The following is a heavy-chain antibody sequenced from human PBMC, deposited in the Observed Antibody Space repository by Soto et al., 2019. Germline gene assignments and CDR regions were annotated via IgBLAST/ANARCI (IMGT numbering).Heavy chain of an antibody. J-gene: IGHJ3*02. CDR1: GGSISSYY. CDR3: ARVGYSSSWYFGDDAFDI. CDR2: IYYSGST. D-gene: IGHD6-13*01. Sequence: QVQLQESGPGLVKPSETLSLTCTVSGGSISSYYWSWIRQPPGKGLAWIGYIYYSGSTNYNPSLKSRVTISVDTSKNQFSLKLSSVTAADTAVYYCARVGYSSSWYFGDDAFDIWGQGTMVTVSS. V-gene: IGHV4-59*01.